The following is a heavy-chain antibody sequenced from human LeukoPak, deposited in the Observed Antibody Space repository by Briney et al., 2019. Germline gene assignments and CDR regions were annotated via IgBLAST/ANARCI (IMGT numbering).Heavy chain of an antibody. Sequence: SETLSLTCAVYGRSFSGYYWSWIRQPPGKGLEWIGEINHSGSTNYNPSLKSRVTISVDTSKNQFSLKLSSVTAADTAVYYCARGGVDGIIAAAGTALDYWGQGTLVTVSS. CDR2: INHSGST. V-gene: IGHV4-34*01. CDR3: ARGGVDGIIAAAGTALDY. J-gene: IGHJ4*02. D-gene: IGHD6-13*01. CDR1: GRSFSGYY.